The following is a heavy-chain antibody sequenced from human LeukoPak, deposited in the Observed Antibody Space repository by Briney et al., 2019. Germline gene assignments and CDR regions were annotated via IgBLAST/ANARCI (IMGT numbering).Heavy chain of an antibody. V-gene: IGHV3-23*01. CDR1: GFTFSTYS. CDR3: AKGKADFWSGYYETLFDH. J-gene: IGHJ4*02. CDR2: ISGNGGSK. D-gene: IGHD3-3*01. Sequence: GGSLRLSCAASGFTFSTYSMNWVRQAPGKGLEWVSGISGNGGSKHYAASVKGRFSTSRDNSKNTVSLQISSLRAEDTATYYCAKGKADFWSGYYETLFDHWGQGTRVTVSS.